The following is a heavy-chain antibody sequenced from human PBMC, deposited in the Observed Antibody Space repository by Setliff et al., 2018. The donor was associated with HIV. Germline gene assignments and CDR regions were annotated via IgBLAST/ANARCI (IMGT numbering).Heavy chain of an antibody. CDR2: MYYSGST. D-gene: IGHD5-18*01. CDR3: ARVFVDTAVLRILEYYFDS. CDR1: GGSISSSSYY. V-gene: IGHV4-39*07. J-gene: IGHJ4*02. Sequence: SETLSLTCTVSGGSISSSSYYWGWVRQPPGKGLEWIGSMYYSGSTYYTPSRKSRITISLDTSKTQFSLRMRSVTAADTAVYYCARVFVDTAVLRILEYYFDSWGRGTLVTVSS.